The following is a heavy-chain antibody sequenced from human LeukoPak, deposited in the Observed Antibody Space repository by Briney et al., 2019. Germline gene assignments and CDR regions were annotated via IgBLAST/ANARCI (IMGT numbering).Heavy chain of an antibody. CDR3: ASFDRYT. D-gene: IGHD1-1*01. V-gene: IGHV3-48*01. Sequence: GGSLRLSCAASGFTFSTYSMNWVRQAPGKGLEWVSYIGTTGSTRYYAGSVKGRFTISRDNAKNSLYLQMNSLRAEDTAVYYCASFDRYTWGQGTLVTVSS. J-gene: IGHJ5*02. CDR2: IGTTGSTR. CDR1: GFTFSTYS.